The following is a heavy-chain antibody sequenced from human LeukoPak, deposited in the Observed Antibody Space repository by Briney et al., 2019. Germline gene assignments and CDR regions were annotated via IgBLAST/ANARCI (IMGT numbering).Heavy chain of an antibody. CDR2: VHYSLSS. J-gene: IGHJ4*02. D-gene: IGHD5-24*01. V-gene: IGHV4-59*01. CDR1: GASINGYY. Sequence: SETLSLTCTVSGASINGYYWSWIRQPPGKGLEWIGNVHYSLSSNYGPSLESRVTISMDTSQRQFSLKLTSVTAADTAVYYCACYKIVERNFDFWGQGMLVTVSS. CDR3: ACYKIVERNFDF.